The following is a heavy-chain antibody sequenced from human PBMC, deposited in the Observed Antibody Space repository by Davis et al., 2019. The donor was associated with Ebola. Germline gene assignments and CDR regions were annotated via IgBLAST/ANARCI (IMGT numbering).Heavy chain of an antibody. Sequence: PSETQSLTCSVSGYFITSGYYWAWIRQPPGKGLQWLGSVFHSGIASYNESLSSRLSISIDASRNEFSLKMTSMTAADTAMYFCARGLVTGYNYWGRGLLITVSS. V-gene: IGHV4-38-2*02. D-gene: IGHD3-9*01. CDR3: ARGLVTGYNY. J-gene: IGHJ4*02. CDR1: GYFITSGYY. CDR2: VFHSGIA.